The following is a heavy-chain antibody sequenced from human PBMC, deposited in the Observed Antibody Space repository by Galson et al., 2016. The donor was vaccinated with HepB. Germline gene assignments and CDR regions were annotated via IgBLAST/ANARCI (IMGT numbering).Heavy chain of an antibody. CDR2: VSYDGTNQ. CDR3: AREVTYCSGGGCYYFDY. CDR1: GFMFRSYA. J-gene: IGHJ4*02. D-gene: IGHD2-15*01. V-gene: IGHV3-30-3*01. Sequence: SLRLSCAASGFMFRSYAMHWVRQAPGKGLEWVAFVSYDGTNQYYTDSVKGRFTISRDNPKSTLYLQMNGLRPEDSALYYCAREVTYCSGGGCYYFDYWGQGTLVTVSS.